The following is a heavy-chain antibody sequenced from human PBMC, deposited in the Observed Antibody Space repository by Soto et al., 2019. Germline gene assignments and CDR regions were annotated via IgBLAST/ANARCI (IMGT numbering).Heavy chain of an antibody. Sequence: SETLSLTCTVSGASVDSYYWTWIRQPPGKGLEWIGYFRYSGSTNYNPSLNGRVTISTDTSDNQVSLKLRSVTTADTATYFCARNTVNFDYWGQGILVTVSS. J-gene: IGHJ4*02. D-gene: IGHD4-4*01. V-gene: IGHV4-59*02. CDR3: ARNTVNFDY. CDR1: GASVDSYY. CDR2: FRYSGST.